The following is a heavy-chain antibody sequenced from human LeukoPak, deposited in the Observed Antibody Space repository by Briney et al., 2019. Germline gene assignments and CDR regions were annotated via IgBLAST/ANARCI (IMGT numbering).Heavy chain of an antibody. CDR2: ISAYSGNT. CDR1: GYTFTSYG. J-gene: IGHJ4*02. Sequence: ASVKVSCKASGYTFTSYGISWVRQAPGQGLEWMGWISAYSGNTNYAQKLQGRVTMTTDTSTSTAYMELRSLRSDDTAVYYCARDGRSGRYCSSTSCSVFDYWGQGTLVTVSS. CDR3: ARDGRSGRYCSSTSCSVFDY. D-gene: IGHD2-2*01. V-gene: IGHV1-18*01.